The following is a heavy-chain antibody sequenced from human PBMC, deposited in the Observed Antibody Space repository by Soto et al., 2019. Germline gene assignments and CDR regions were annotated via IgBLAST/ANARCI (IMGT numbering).Heavy chain of an antibody. CDR3: ARGIGVAGRFFYYYGLDV. J-gene: IGHJ6*02. CDR2: IWNDGSFQ. D-gene: IGHD6-13*01. CDR1: GMTFSQSA. Sequence: AEGSLRLSCAASGMTFSQSAMHWVRQAPGKGLEWVAGIWNDGSFQDYVDSVKGRFSISRDNSKNTLYLQMNNLRADDTAIYYCARGIGVAGRFFYYYGLDVWGQGTPVTVSS. V-gene: IGHV3-33*04.